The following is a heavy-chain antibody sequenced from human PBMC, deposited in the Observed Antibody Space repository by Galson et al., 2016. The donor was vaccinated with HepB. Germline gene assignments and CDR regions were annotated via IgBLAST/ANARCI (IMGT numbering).Heavy chain of an antibody. CDR2: IYHGGST. Sequence: ETLSLTCNVSNGSISTSNFYWGWIRQSPGKGLEWIGSIYHGGSTYCNPSLKSRVTISVDTSKNQFSLRLNSVTAADTAVYYCSSRGIGMTPIVRHVDYWGQVTLVIVSS. CDR1: NGSISTSNFY. J-gene: IGHJ4*02. CDR3: SSRGIGMTPIVRHVDY. D-gene: IGHD3-10*01. V-gene: IGHV4-39*01.